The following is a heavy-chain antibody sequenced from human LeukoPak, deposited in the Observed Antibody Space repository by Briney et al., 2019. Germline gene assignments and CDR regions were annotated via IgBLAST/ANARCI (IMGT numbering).Heavy chain of an antibody. CDR3: ARKSSGTFFD. D-gene: IGHD3-10*01. Sequence: EASVNVSCKASGYTFRDFYIHWVRQGPGQGLEWMGRINPNSGATDYAQEFRGRVSMTRDTSINMVYMELTTLRSDDTAVFYCARKSSGTFFDWGQGTLVTVAS. CDR2: INPNSGAT. CDR1: GYTFRDFY. J-gene: IGHJ4*02. V-gene: IGHV1-2*02.